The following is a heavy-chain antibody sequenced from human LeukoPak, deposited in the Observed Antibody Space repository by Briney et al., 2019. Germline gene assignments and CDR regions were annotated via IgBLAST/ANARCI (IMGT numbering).Heavy chain of an antibody. Sequence: GGSLRLSCAASGFTFSSYGMHWVRQAPGKGLEWVALISYDGSNKYYADSVKGRFTISRDNSKNTLYLQMNSLRAEDTAVYYCAKAMTTKWDDDAFDIWGQGTMVTVSS. D-gene: IGHD4-11*01. CDR1: GFTFSSYG. V-gene: IGHV3-30*18. J-gene: IGHJ3*02. CDR3: AKAMTTKWDDDAFDI. CDR2: ISYDGSNK.